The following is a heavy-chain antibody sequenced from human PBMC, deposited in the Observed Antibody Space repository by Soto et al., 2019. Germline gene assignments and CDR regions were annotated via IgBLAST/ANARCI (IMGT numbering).Heavy chain of an antibody. V-gene: IGHV1-46*01. CDR1: GYTFTSYY. CDR2: INPSGGST. D-gene: IGHD3-9*01. CDR3: ARDPTRYDILTGYYNDYYYGMDV. Sequence: ASVKVSCKASGYTFTSYYMHWVRQAPGQGLEWMGIINPSGGSTSYAQKFQGRVTMTRDTSTSTVYMELSSLRSEDTAVYYCARDPTRYDILTGYYNDYYYGMDVWGQGTTVTVSS. J-gene: IGHJ6*02.